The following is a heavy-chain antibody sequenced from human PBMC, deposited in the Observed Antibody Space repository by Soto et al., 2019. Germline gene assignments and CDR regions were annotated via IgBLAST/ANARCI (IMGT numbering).Heavy chain of an antibody. CDR2: THTTGST. CDR3: ARRCPDGNWFDP. D-gene: IGHD2-8*01. Sequence: PSETLSLTCTVSGGSISNYYWNWIRQPAGRGLEWIGRTHTTGSTNYNPSLKSRITMSVDTSKNQLSLNLSSVTAADTAVYYCARRCPDGNWFDPWGQGILVTVSS. CDR1: GGSISNYY. J-gene: IGHJ5*02. V-gene: IGHV4-4*07.